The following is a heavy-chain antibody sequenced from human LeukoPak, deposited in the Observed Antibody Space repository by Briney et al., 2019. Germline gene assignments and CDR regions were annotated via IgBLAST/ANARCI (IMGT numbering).Heavy chain of an antibody. J-gene: IGHJ5*02. D-gene: IGHD2-2*01. CDR1: GFTFSSYS. CDR3: AREITSLSNWFDP. V-gene: IGHV3-48*04. Sequence: GGSLRLSCAASGFTFSSYSMNWVRQAPGKGLEWVSYISSSSSTIYYADSLKGRFTISRDNAKNSLYLQMNSLRAEDTAVYYCAREITSLSNWFDPWGQGTLVIVSS. CDR2: ISSSSSTI.